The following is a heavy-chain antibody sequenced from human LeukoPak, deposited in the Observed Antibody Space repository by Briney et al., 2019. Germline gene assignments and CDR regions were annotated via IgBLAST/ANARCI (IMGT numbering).Heavy chain of an antibody. CDR3: ARVPQYCTGGSCYPTYSFDY. CDR2: IYTSGST. Sequence: SETLSLTCTVSGGSIGSYYWSWIRQPAGKGLEWIGRIYTSGSTNYNPSLKSRVTMSVDTSKNQFSLKLSSVTAADTAVYYCARVPQYCTGGSCYPTYSFDYWGQGTLVTVSS. D-gene: IGHD2-15*01. V-gene: IGHV4-4*07. CDR1: GGSIGSYY. J-gene: IGHJ4*02.